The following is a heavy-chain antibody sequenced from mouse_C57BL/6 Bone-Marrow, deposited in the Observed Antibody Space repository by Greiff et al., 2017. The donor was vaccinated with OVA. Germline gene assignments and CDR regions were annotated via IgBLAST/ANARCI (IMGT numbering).Heavy chain of an antibody. V-gene: IGHV5-12*01. D-gene: IGHD1-1*01. Sequence: DVQLVESGGGLVQPGGSLKLSCAASGFTFSDYYMYWVRQTPEKRLEWVAYISNGGGSTYYPDTVKGRFTISRDNAKNTLYLQMSRLKSEDTAMYYCARRADYYGSSQYYFDYWGQGTTLTVSS. CDR1: GFTFSDYY. CDR3: ARRADYYGSSQYYFDY. J-gene: IGHJ2*01. CDR2: ISNGGGST.